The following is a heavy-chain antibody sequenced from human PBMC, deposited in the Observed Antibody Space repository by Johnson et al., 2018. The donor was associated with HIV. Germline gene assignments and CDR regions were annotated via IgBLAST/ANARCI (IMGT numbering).Heavy chain of an antibody. CDR1: GFTFSSYG. CDR2: ISYDGSNK. Sequence: QVQLVESGGGVVQPGRSLRLSCAASGFTFSSYGMHWVRQAPGKGLEWVAVISYDGSNKYYADSFKGRFTISRDNSKNTLYLQMNSMRAEDTAGYDCAKVSRYDAFDIWGQGTMVTVSS. V-gene: IGHV3-30*18. J-gene: IGHJ3*02. CDR3: AKVSRYDAFDI. D-gene: IGHD3-16*02.